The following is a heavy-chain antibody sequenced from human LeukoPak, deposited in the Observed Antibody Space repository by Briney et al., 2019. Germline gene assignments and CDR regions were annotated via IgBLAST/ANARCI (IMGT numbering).Heavy chain of an antibody. Sequence: ASVKVSCKASGYTFTSHDINWVRQATGQGLEWMGWISAYDGNTNYAQKLQGRVTMTTDTSTSTAYMELRSLRSDDTAVYFCARDFDADHDQDAFDVWGQGTLVTVSS. CDR1: GYTFTSHD. V-gene: IGHV1-18*01. D-gene: IGHD3-9*01. CDR2: ISAYDGNT. CDR3: ARDFDADHDQDAFDV. J-gene: IGHJ3*01.